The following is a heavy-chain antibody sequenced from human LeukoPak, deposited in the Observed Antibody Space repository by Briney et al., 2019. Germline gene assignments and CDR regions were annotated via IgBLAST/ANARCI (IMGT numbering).Heavy chain of an antibody. CDR3: ARANSYDNSGHYYEFDY. V-gene: IGHV4-4*07. D-gene: IGHD3-22*01. J-gene: IGHJ4*02. CDR2: IHSSGST. Sequence: SETLSLTCTVSGASLSRYCWSWIRQPAGKGLEWIGRIHSSGSTNYYPSLKSRVTMSVDTSKNQFSLRLSSVTAADTAVYFCARANSYDNSGHYYEFDYWGQGTLVTVSS. CDR1: GASLSRYC.